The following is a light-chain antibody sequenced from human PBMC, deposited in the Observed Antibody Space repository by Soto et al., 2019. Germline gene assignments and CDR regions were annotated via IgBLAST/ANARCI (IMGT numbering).Light chain of an antibody. J-gene: IGLJ3*02. V-gene: IGLV2-14*03. Sequence: QSVLTQPASVSGSPGQSITISCTGTSSDVGGYNYVSWFQQHPGKAPKLKIYEVSNRPSGVSNRFSGSKSGYTASLTISELQAEDEADYYCTSFTRSSTWVFGGGTKVTVL. CDR2: EVS. CDR3: TSFTRSSTWV. CDR1: SSDVGGYNY.